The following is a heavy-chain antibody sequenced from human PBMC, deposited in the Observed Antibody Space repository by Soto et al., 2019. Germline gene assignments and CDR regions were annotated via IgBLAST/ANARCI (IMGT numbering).Heavy chain of an antibody. D-gene: IGHD3-10*01. Sequence: SETLSLTCAVSDDSLSRSIFSWSWIRQPPGKGLEWIGNMYHSGSTYYNPSLKSRVTISLDRSKSQFSLTVTSVTAADTAVYYCARGHTHYYYGMDVWAQGTTVTVSS. CDR2: MYHSGST. CDR3: ARGHTHYYYGMDV. CDR1: DDSLSRSIFS. V-gene: IGHV4-30-2*01. J-gene: IGHJ6*02.